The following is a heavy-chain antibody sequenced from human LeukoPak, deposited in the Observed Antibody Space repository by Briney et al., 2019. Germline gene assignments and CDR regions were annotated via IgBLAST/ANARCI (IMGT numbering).Heavy chain of an antibody. D-gene: IGHD3-22*01. CDR3: ARDSSGYYPIFDY. J-gene: IGHJ4*02. CDR2: ISYSGTT. CDR1: GGSISSTSYY. V-gene: IGHV4-39*07. Sequence: SETLSLTCTVSGGSISSTSYYWGWIRQPPGKGLEWIGSISYSGTTYYNPSLKSRVTISVDTSKNQFSLKLSSVTAADTAVYYCARDSSGYYPIFDYWGQGTLVTVSS.